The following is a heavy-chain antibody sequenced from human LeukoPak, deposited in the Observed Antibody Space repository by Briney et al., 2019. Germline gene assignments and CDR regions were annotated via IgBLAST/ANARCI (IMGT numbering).Heavy chain of an antibody. V-gene: IGHV1-69*01. J-gene: IGHJ4*02. CDR2: IIPIFGTA. D-gene: IGHD3-9*01. CDR3: ARDLFYDILTGD. Sequence: GSSVKVSRKASGGTFSSYAISWVRQAPGQGLEWMGGIIPIFGTANYAQKFQGRVTITADESTSTAYMELSSLRSEDTAVYYCARDLFYDILTGDWGQGTLVTVSS. CDR1: GGTFSSYA.